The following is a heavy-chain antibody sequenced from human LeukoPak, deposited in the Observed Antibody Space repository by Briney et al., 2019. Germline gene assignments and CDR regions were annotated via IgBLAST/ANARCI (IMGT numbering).Heavy chain of an antibody. CDR1: GGTFSSYA. CDR3: ARGGTYYRAAFDI. Sequence: GASVKVSCKASGGTFSSYAISWVRQAPGQGLEWMGRIIPILGIANYAQKFQGRVTITADKSTSTAYMELSSLRSEDTAVYYCARGGTYYRAAFDIWGQGTMVTVSS. CDR2: IIPILGIA. D-gene: IGHD1-14*01. J-gene: IGHJ3*02. V-gene: IGHV1-69*04.